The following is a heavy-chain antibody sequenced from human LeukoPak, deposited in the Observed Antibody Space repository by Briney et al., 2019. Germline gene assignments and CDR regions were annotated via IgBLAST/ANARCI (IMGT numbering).Heavy chain of an antibody. CDR3: ARDFIIAAAGPNAGVNWFDP. V-gene: IGHV4-39*07. CDR1: GGSISSSSYY. D-gene: IGHD6-13*01. CDR2: IYYSGST. Sequence: SETLSLTCTVSGGSISSSSYYWGWIRQPPGKGLEWIGSIYYSGSTYYNPSLKSRVTISVDTSKNQFSLKLSSVTAADTAVYYCARDFIIAAAGPNAGVNWFDPWGQGTLVTVSS. J-gene: IGHJ5*02.